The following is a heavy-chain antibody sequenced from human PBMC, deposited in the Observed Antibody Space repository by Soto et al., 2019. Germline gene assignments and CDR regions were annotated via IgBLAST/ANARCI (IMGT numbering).Heavy chain of an antibody. CDR1: GFTFSSYA. J-gene: IGHJ3*02. V-gene: IGHV3-64*01. Sequence: EVQLVESGGGLVQPGGSLRLSCAASGFTFSSYAMHWVRQAPGKGLEYVSAISSNGGSTYYANSVKGRFTISRDNSKNTLYLQMGSRRAEDMAVYYCHVSSAGGAFDIWGQGTMVTVSS. D-gene: IGHD3-10*01. CDR3: HVSSAGGAFDI. CDR2: ISSNGGST.